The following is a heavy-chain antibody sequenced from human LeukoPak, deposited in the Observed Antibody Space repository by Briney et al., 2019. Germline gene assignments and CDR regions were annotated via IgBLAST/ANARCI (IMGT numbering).Heavy chain of an antibody. CDR3: ARVMVGATLGY. J-gene: IGHJ4*02. V-gene: IGHV3-23*01. CDR2: ISGSGGST. D-gene: IGHD1-26*01. Sequence: GGSLRLSCAASGFTFSSYAMSWVRQAPGKGLEWVSAISGSGGSTYYADSVKGRFTISRDNAKNSLYLQMNSLRAEDTALYYCARVMVGATLGYWGQGTLVTVSS. CDR1: GFTFSSYA.